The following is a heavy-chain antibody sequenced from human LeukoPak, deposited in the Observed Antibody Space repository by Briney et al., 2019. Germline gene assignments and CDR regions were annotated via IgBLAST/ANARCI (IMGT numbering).Heavy chain of an antibody. CDR3: ARERISGYYDYYFDY. Sequence: PSETLSLTCTVSGYSISSGYYWGWIRQPPGKGLEWIGSIYHSGSTNYNPSLKSRVTMSVDTSKNQFSLKLSSVTAADTAVYYCARERISGYYDYYFDYWGQGTLVTVSS. CDR1: GYSISSGYY. V-gene: IGHV4-38-2*02. CDR2: IYHSGST. D-gene: IGHD3-22*01. J-gene: IGHJ4*02.